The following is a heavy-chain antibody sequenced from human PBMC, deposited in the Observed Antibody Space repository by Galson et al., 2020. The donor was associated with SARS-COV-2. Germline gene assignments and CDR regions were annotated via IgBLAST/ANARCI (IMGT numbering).Heavy chain of an antibody. J-gene: IGHJ4*02. CDR2: ISWNSGTI. V-gene: IGHV3-9*01. D-gene: IGHD3-22*01. Sequence: SLKISSAASGFTFDDYAMHWVRQAPGKGLEWVSGISWNSGTIGYADSVKGRFTISRDNAKNSLYLQMNSLRAEDTALYYCAKDKEDYYDSSGDQLDYWGQGTLVTVSS. CDR1: GFTFDDYA. CDR3: AKDKEDYYDSSGDQLDY.